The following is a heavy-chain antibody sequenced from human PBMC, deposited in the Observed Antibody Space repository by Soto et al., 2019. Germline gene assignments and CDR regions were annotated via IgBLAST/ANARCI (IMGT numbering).Heavy chain of an antibody. CDR3: SRPANNHTGNNDYFHDAFDI. CDR1: GGSISSSSYY. V-gene: IGHV4-39*07. Sequence: SETLSLTCTVSGGSISSSSYYWGWIRQPPGKGLEWIGDINHSGGANYNPSLKSRVSMSVDTSKNQFSLRLNSVTAADTAVYYCSRPANNHTGNNDYFHDAFDIWGQGRMVTVSS. D-gene: IGHD2-8*02. CDR2: INHSGGA. J-gene: IGHJ3*02.